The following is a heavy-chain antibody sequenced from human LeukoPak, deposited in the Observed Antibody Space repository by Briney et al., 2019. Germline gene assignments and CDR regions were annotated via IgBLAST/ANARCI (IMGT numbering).Heavy chain of an antibody. CDR2: IKRDGSDN. Sequence: GSLRLSCAASGFTFSNYWMSWVRQAPGKGLEWVANIKRDGSDNYYVGSVEGRFTISRDNAKNSLYLQMSSLRAEDTAIYYCARALYNRGWYPDYFDSWGQGTLVTVS. CDR1: GFTFSNYW. D-gene: IGHD6-19*01. J-gene: IGHJ4*02. V-gene: IGHV3-7*01. CDR3: ARALYNRGWYPDYFDS.